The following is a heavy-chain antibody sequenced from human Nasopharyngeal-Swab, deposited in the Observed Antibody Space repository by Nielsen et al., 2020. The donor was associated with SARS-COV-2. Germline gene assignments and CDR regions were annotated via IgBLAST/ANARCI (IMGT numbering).Heavy chain of an antibody. J-gene: IGHJ6*03. CDR3: ARIAGGGPIYYYYTDV. Sequence: GGSLRLSCAGSGFTFNTYSMIWVRQVPGEGLEWVSSISGSGSYVYYADSVKGRFTISKDSAKNSLYLQMNSLRAEDTAVYFCARIAGGGPIYYYYTDVWGTGTTVTVSS. V-gene: IGHV3-21*01. CDR2: ISGSGSYV. D-gene: IGHD6-13*01. CDR1: GFTFNTYS.